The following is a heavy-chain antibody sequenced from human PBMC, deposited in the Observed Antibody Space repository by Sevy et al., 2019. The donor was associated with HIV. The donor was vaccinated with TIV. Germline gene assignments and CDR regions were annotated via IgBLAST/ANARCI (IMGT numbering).Heavy chain of an antibody. CDR1: GFTFSSYG. CDR3: ARVRAARLGRDYGMDV. V-gene: IGHV3-48*02. CDR2: ISSSIITI. Sequence: GGSLRLSCAASGFTFSSYGMNWVRQAPGKGLEWVSYISSSIITIYYADSVKGRFTISRDRAKNSLYLQMNSLRDEDTAVYYCARVRAARLGRDYGMDVWGQGTTVTVSS. J-gene: IGHJ6*02. D-gene: IGHD6-6*01.